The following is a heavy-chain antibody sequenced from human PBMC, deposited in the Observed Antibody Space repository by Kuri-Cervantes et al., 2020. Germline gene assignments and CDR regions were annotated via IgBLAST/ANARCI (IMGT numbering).Heavy chain of an antibody. CDR2: ISYDGTSE. V-gene: IGHV3-30*18. CDR1: GFTFSSYA. D-gene: IGHD6-13*01. Sequence: GGSLRLSCAASGFTFSSYAMHWVRQAPGKGLDWVAAISYDGTSEYYADSVKGRFTVSRDSSKNTLYLQMNSLRTEDTAVYYCAKDLSGTWSFDYWGQGTLVTVSS. J-gene: IGHJ4*02. CDR3: AKDLSGTWSFDY.